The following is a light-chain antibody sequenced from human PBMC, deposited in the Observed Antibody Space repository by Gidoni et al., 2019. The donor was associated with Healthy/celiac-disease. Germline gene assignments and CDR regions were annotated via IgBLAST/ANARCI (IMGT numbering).Light chain of an antibody. J-gene: IGKJ2*01. CDR3: QQSYSTPRT. CDR2: AAS. V-gene: IGKV1-39*01. CDR1: QSISSY. Sequence: DIQMTQSPSSLSASVGDRVTITCRASQSISSYLNWYQQKPGKAPKLLIYAASSLQSGVPSRFSCSGSGTDFTLTSSSLQPEDFATYYCQQSYSTPRTFGQGTKLEIK.